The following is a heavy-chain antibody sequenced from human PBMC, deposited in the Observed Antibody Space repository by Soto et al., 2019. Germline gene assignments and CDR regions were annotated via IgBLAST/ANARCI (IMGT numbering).Heavy chain of an antibody. V-gene: IGHV5-10-1*01. J-gene: IGHJ6*02. Sequence: GEAVKISCEGSGYSFTSYWIRWVRQMPGKGLEWMGRIDPSDSYTNYSPSFQGHVTISADKSISTAYLQWSSLKASDTAMYYCARHKYGRVAGMYGGPPYYYSGMAVWGQRTTVPVS. CDR3: ARHKYGRVAGMYGGPPYYYSGMAV. D-gene: IGHD6-19*01. CDR2: IDPSDSYT. CDR1: GYSFTSYW.